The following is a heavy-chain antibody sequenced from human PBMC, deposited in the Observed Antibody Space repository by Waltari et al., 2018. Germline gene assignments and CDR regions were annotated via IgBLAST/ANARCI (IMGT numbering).Heavy chain of an antibody. CDR1: GFSISNYW. V-gene: IGHV3-74*01. Sequence: EVQLVESGGGSVQPGGSLRLSCVASGFSISNYWMNWVRQAPGKGLVWVSRIKNDWSITTYADSVRGRFAISRDNAKNTVYLQMNSLRIEDTAMYYCAKSDWFDPWGQGTLVTVSS. CDR3: AKSDWFDP. CDR2: IKNDWSIT. J-gene: IGHJ5*02.